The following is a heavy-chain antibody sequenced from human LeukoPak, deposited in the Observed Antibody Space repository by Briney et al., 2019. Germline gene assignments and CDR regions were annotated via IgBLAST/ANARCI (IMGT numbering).Heavy chain of an antibody. V-gene: IGHV5-51*01. CDR1: GYSFTNHW. J-gene: IGHJ4*02. CDR3: ARSLFYDYVWGRYRPQPHFDY. CDR2: IYPGDSDT. D-gene: IGHD3-16*02. Sequence: VESLKISCKSSGYSFTNHWIGLVRQMPGKGLEWMGIIYPGDSDTRYSPSFQGQVTISADKSISTAYLQWSSLKASDTAMYYCARSLFYDYVWGRYRPQPHFDYWGQGTLVTVSS.